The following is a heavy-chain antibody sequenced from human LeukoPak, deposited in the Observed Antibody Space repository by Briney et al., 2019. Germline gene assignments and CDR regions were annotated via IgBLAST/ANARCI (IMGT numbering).Heavy chain of an antibody. V-gene: IGHV3-30*04. CDR1: GFTFSGFA. Sequence: PGGSLRLSCAGSGFTFSGFAMDWVRQAPGKGLEWVAAVSYHGRDNYYADAVSGRFTISRDNTKNTLHLEMNSLRTDDTAIYYCTKERGGGGRRINLMVGGYGPWGQGTQVTVSS. CDR2: VSYHGRDN. CDR3: TKERGGGGRRINLMVGGYGP. J-gene: IGHJ5*02. D-gene: IGHD3-22*01.